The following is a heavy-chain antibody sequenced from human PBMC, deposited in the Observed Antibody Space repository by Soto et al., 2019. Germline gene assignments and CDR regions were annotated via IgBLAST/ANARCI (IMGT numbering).Heavy chain of an antibody. V-gene: IGHV4-59*01. D-gene: IGHD3-22*01. J-gene: IGHJ5*02. CDR1: GGSISSYY. Sequence: SETLSLTCTVSGGSISSYYWSWIRQPPGKGLEWIGYIYYSGSTNYNPSLKSRVTISVDTSKNQFSLKLSSVTAADTAVYYCARERYYDSSGYFRNWFDTWGQGTLVTVSS. CDR2: IYYSGST. CDR3: ARERYYDSSGYFRNWFDT.